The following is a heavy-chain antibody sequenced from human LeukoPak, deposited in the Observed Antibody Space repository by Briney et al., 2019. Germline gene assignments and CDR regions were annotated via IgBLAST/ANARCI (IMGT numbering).Heavy chain of an antibody. CDR3: AKTSLFRYYFDY. CDR1: GFTFSSYG. CDR2: ISYDGSNK. J-gene: IGHJ4*02. V-gene: IGHV3-30*18. D-gene: IGHD3-10*02. Sequence: GGSLRLSCAASGFTFSSYGMHWVRQAPGKGLEWVAVISYDGSNKYYADSVKGRFTISRDNSKNTLYLQMNSLRAEDTAVYYCAKTSLFRYYFDYWGQGTLVTVSS.